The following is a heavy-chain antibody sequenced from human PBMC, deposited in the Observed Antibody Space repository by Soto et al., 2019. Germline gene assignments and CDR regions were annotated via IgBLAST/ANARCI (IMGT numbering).Heavy chain of an antibody. Sequence: PSETLSLTCTVSGASISSGDYFWSWIRQSPGKGLQWIGYIYDSGSSYYNPSLKSRVTMSVDTSKNQFSLQLRSVTPDDTAMYYCARTGDYLVDYWGQGTLVTVSS. CDR2: IYDSGSS. V-gene: IGHV4-30-4*01. CDR3: ARTGDYLVDY. J-gene: IGHJ4*02. D-gene: IGHD7-27*01. CDR1: GASISSGDYF.